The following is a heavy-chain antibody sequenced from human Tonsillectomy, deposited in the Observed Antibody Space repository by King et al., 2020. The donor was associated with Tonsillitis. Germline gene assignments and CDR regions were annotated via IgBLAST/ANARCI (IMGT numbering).Heavy chain of an antibody. Sequence: QLVQSGGGVVQPGGSLRLSCAASGFSFSIYGMSWVRQAPGKGLEWMALIRNDGSNKHYADSVKGRFTISRDNSKNTLYLQMNSLTAEDTAVYYCAKDLSYSSGPDYWGQGTLVTVSS. J-gene: IGHJ4*02. CDR3: AKDLSYSSGPDY. D-gene: IGHD3-22*01. V-gene: IGHV3-30*02. CDR2: IRNDGSNK. CDR1: GFSFSIYG.